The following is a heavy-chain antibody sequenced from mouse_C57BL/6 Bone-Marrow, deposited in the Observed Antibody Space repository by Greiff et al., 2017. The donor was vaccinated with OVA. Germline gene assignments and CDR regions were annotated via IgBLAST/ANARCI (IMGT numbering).Heavy chain of an antibody. J-gene: IGHJ2*01. V-gene: IGHV14-3*01. Sequence: VQLKESVAELVRPGASVKLSCTASGFNIKNTYMHWVKQRPEQGLEWIGRIDPANGNTKYAPKFQGKATITADTSSNTAYLQLSSLTSEDTAIYYCAPSAGYYGSSYELDYWGQGTTLTVSS. D-gene: IGHD1-1*01. CDR3: APSAGYYGSSYELDY. CDR1: GFNIKNTY. CDR2: IDPANGNT.